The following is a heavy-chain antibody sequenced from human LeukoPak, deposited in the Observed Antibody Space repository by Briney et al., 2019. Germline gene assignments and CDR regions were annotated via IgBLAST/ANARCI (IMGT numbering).Heavy chain of an antibody. V-gene: IGHV3-23*01. Sequence: GSLRLSCAASGFIFRNHAMNWVRQAPGQGLEWVSGVSASGGSTLNTDSVKGRFSISRDNSKNTLYLEMNSLGPEDTALYYCAKSLGNQGVIDYWGQGTLVTVSS. CDR2: VSASGGST. J-gene: IGHJ4*02. CDR1: GFIFRNHA. D-gene: IGHD3-10*01. CDR3: AKSLGNQGVIDY.